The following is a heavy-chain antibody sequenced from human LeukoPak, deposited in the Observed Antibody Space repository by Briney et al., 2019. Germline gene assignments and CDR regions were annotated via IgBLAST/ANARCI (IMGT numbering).Heavy chain of an antibody. CDR1: GGSISSYY. CDR2: TYYSGST. CDR3: ARAGEGYYGSGSYYNVQYYFDY. J-gene: IGHJ4*02. D-gene: IGHD3-10*01. Sequence: SETLSLTCTVSGGSISSYYWSWIRQPPGKGLEWIGYTYYSGSTNYNPSLKSRVTISVDTSKNQFSLKLSSVTAADTAVYYCARAGEGYYGSGSYYNVQYYFDYWGQGTLVTVSS. V-gene: IGHV4-59*01.